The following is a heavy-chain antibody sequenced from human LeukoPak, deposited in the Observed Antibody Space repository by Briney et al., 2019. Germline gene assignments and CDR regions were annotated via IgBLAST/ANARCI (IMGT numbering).Heavy chain of an antibody. J-gene: IGHJ3*02. CDR1: GFTFSDYY. Sequence: GGSLRLSCAASGFTFSDYYMSWIRQAPGKGLEWVSYISRSGSTIYYADSVKGRFTISRDNAKNSLYLQMNSLRAEDTAVYYCARDRDVGATSAVDAFDIWGQGTMVTVSS. CDR2: ISRSGSTI. V-gene: IGHV3-11*04. D-gene: IGHD1-26*01. CDR3: ARDRDVGATSAVDAFDI.